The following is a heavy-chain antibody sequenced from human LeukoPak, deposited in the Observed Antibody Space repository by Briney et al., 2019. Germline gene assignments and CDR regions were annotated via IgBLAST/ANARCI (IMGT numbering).Heavy chain of an antibody. CDR2: VNHSGST. D-gene: IGHD3-22*01. J-gene: IGHJ3*02. CDR1: GGPFSGYY. V-gene: IGHV4-34*01. Sequence: SETLSLTCAVYGGPFSGYYWNWIRQPPGKGLEWIGEVNHSGSTNYNPSLKSRVTISGDTSKNQFSLKLSSVTAADTAVYYCARVLTEKSTGYYYPDAFDMWGKGTMVTVSS. CDR3: ARVLTEKSTGYYYPDAFDM.